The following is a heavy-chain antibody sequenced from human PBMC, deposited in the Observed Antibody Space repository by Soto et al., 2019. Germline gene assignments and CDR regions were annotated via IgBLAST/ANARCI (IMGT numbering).Heavy chain of an antibody. D-gene: IGHD5-12*01. V-gene: IGHV4-59*01. Sequence: SETLCLTCTVSGAPISAFYWSWIRQSRGKGLEWIGHIYYAGSTNYNPSLNSRVTISLDTSKNQFSLKLSSVTAADTAVYYCARRRDGYTGVWFDPWGQGTLVTVSS. J-gene: IGHJ5*02. CDR3: ARRRDGYTGVWFDP. CDR1: GAPISAFY. CDR2: IYYAGST.